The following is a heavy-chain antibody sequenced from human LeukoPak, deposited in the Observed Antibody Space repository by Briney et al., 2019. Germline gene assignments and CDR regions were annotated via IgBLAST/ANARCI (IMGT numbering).Heavy chain of an antibody. CDR2: IREDGTET. V-gene: IGHV3-7*03. Sequence: GGSLRLSCTASGFTFSNFWMGWVRQAPGKGLEWVANIREDGTETYYVDSVKGRFTISRDNAKNSLYLQMNSLRAEDTAVYYCASLYRDYWGQGTLVTVSS. CDR1: GFTFSNFW. D-gene: IGHD3-16*01. CDR3: ASLYRDY. J-gene: IGHJ4*02.